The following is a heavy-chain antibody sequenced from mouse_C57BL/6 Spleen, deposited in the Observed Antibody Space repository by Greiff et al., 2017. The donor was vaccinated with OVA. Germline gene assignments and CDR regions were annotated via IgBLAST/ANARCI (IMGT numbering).Heavy chain of an antibody. Sequence: QVQLQQSGPELVKPGASVKISCKASGYAFSSSWMNWVKQRPGKGLEWIGRIYPGDGDTNYNGKFKGKATLTADKSSITAYMQLSSLTSDDSAVYFCATLGIYDGYGYFDYWGQGTTLTVSS. D-gene: IGHD2-3*01. CDR2: IYPGDGDT. CDR1: GYAFSSSW. CDR3: ATLGIYDGYGYFDY. V-gene: IGHV1-82*01. J-gene: IGHJ2*01.